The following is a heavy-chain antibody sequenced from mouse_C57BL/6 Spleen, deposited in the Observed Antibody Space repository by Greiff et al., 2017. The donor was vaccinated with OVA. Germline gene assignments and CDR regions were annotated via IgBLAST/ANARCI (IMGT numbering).Heavy chain of an antibody. Sequence: VQLQQSGAELVRPGVSVTLSCKASGYTFTDYEMHWVKQTPVHSLEWIGAIDPETGGTAYNQKFKGKAILTADKSSSTAYMELRSLTSEDSAVYYCTGELTMASFAYWGQGTLVTVSA. V-gene: IGHV1-15*01. D-gene: IGHD1-1*02. CDR3: TGELTMASFAY. CDR2: IDPETGGT. CDR1: GYTFTDYE. J-gene: IGHJ3*01.